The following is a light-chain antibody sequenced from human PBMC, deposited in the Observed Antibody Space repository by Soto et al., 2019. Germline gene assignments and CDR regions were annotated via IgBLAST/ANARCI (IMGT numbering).Light chain of an antibody. CDR1: QSVSSSY. Sequence: EIEWTQSPVTLSLAAGEGATLSFRASQSVSSSYLAWYQQKPGQAPRLLIYDASSRATGIPDRFSGSGSGTDFTLTISRLQPEDFAVYYCQQYVSSPLTFGGGTKVDIK. CDR2: DAS. CDR3: QQYVSSPLT. V-gene: IGKV3-20*01. J-gene: IGKJ4*01.